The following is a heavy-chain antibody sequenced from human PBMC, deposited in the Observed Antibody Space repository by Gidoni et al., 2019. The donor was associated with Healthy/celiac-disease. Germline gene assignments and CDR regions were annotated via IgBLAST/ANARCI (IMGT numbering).Heavy chain of an antibody. D-gene: IGHD6-19*01. CDR2: INTNTGNP. V-gene: IGHV7-4-1*02. CDR1: GYTFTSYA. Sequence: QVQLVQSGSELKKPGASVKVSCKASGYTFTSYAMNWVRQAPGQGLEWMGWINTNTGNPTYAQGFTGRFVFSLDTSVSTAYLQISSLKAEDTAVYYCARDPLIGGSSGWLVPDYYYYMDVWGKGTTVTVSS. J-gene: IGHJ6*03. CDR3: ARDPLIGGSSGWLVPDYYYYMDV.